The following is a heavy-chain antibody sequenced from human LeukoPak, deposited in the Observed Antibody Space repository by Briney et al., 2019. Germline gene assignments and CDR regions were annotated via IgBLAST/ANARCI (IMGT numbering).Heavy chain of an antibody. CDR1: GFTFSSYA. Sequence: GGSLRLSCAPSGFTFSSYAMSWVRQAPGKGLEWVSSTSGSGITTYYGDSVKGRFTTSRDNSKNTLYLQMNSLTAEDTGLYYCARYCGGGSCFDYWGRGTLVTVSS. CDR3: ARYCGGGSCFDY. J-gene: IGHJ4*02. D-gene: IGHD2-15*01. CDR2: TSGSGITT. V-gene: IGHV3-23*01.